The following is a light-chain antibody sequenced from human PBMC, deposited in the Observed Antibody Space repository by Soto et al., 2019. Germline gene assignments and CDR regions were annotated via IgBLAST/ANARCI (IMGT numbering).Light chain of an antibody. Sequence: QSALTQPRSVSGSPGQSVTISCTGTSSDVGGYNFVSWYQQHPGKAPKPMIYDVSKRPSGVPDRFSGSKSGNTASLTISGLQAEDEADYYCCSYAGSYTSLFGGGTKVTVL. J-gene: IGLJ2*01. V-gene: IGLV2-11*01. CDR3: CSYAGSYTSL. CDR1: SSDVGGYNF. CDR2: DVS.